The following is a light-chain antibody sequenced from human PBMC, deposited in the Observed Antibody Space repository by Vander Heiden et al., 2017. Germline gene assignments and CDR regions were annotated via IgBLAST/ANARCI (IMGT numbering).Light chain of an antibody. CDR1: SSTSGNNY. CDR3: AAGDDRRSGRV. CDR2: RNN. J-gene: IGLJ3*02. V-gene: IGLV1-47*01. Sequence: QSVLTQPPSASGTPGQRVTISCSGSSSTSGNNYVYWYRQPTGTAPNLLMYRNNQRISGVPDRFSGSKSGTSASLATSGLRAEDEADYYCAAGDDRRSGRVFGGGTKLTVL.